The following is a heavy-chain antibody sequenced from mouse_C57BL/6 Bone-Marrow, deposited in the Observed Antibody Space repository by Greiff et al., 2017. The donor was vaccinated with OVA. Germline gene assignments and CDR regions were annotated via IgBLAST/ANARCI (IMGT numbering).Heavy chain of an antibody. Sequence: QVQLQQPGAELVRPGTSVKLSCKASGYTFTSYWMHWVKQRPGQGLEWIGVSDTSDRYTNYNQKLKGKATLTVDKSISTAYMQLSSLTSEDSAVYYCASVPPYSNYVDYFDYCGHGTTLTVSS. V-gene: IGHV1-59*01. D-gene: IGHD2-5*01. CDR2: SDTSDRYT. CDR1: GYTFTSYW. CDR3: ASVPPYSNYVDYFDY. J-gene: IGHJ2*01.